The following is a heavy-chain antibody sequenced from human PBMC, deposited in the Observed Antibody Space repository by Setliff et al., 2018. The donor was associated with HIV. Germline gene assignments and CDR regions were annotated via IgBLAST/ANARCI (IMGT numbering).Heavy chain of an antibody. CDR3: ARGLSTLKGFDS. J-gene: IGHJ5*01. Sequence: KPSETLSLTCAVYGGSFSGYYWSWIRQPPGKGLEWLGEINHSGSTNYNPSLKSRVTISIDTSKGQFSLNVTSVTASDPAVYFCARGLSTLKGFDSWGQGTRGT. V-gene: IGHV4-34*01. CDR2: INHSGST. D-gene: IGHD2-2*01. CDR1: GGSFSGYY.